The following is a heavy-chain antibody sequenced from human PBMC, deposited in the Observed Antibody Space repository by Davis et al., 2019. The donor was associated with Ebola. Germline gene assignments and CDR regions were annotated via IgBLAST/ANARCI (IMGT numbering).Heavy chain of an antibody. CDR3: ARVVTMIVVT. J-gene: IGHJ4*02. CDR2: IIPILGIA. V-gene: IGHV1-69*04. CDR1: GGTFSSYA. D-gene: IGHD3-22*01. Sequence: AASVKVSCKASGGTFSSYAISWVRQAPGQGLEWMGRIIPILGIANYAQKFQGRVTITADKSTSTAYMELSSLRAEDTAVYYCARVVTMIVVTWGQGTLVTVSS.